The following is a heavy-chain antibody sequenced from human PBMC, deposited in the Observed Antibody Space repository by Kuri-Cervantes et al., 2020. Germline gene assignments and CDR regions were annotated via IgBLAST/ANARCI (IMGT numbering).Heavy chain of an antibody. CDR2: INHSGST. CDR1: GGSISSYY. J-gene: IGHJ3*02. V-gene: IGHV4-34*01. CDR3: ARGIPVDAFDI. Sequence: SETLSLTCTVSGGSISSYYWSWIRQPAGKGLEWIGEINHSGSTNYNPSLKSRVTISVDTSKNQFSLKLSSVTAADTAVYYCARGIPVDAFDIWGQGTMVTVSS.